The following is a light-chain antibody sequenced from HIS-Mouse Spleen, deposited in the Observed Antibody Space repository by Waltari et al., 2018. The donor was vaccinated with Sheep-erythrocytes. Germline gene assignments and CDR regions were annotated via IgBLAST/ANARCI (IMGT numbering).Light chain of an antibody. CDR3: CSYAGSYNHV. CDR2: DVS. J-gene: IGLJ1*01. Sequence: QSALTQPRSVSGSPGQSVTIPCTGTSSDVGGYNYVHWYQQHPGKAPKLMIYDVSKRPSGVPDRFSGSKSGNTASRTISGLQAEDEADYYCCSYAGSYNHVFATGTKVTVL. V-gene: IGLV2-11*01. CDR1: SSDVGGYNY.